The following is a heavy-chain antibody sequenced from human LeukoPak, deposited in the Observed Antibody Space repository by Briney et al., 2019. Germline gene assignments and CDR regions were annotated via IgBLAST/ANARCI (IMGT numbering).Heavy chain of an antibody. D-gene: IGHD3-3*01. CDR3: AKDKKAPGGNDFWRAGDY. J-gene: IGHJ4*02. Sequence: PAGSLRLSCTASGFTFSTYPMAWVRQAPGKGPEWVSQISSSGHTTHYGDSVKGRFTISRDNSKDTVYLQMNSLRVEDTAVYYCAKDKKAPGGNDFWRAGDYWGPGTLVTVSS. CDR2: ISSSGHTT. CDR1: GFTFSTYP. V-gene: IGHV3-23*01.